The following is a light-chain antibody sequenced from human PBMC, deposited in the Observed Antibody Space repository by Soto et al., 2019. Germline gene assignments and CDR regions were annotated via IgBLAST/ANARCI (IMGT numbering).Light chain of an antibody. CDR2: GAS. CDR1: QSVNIY. Sequence: EILMTQSPATLSVSPGERATLSCRASQSVNIYLAWYQQKPGQAPRLLIFGASSRATGIPARFSGSGSGTDFTLTISSLEPEDFAVYYCQQRSDWPPITFGQGTRLEIK. CDR3: QQRSDWPPIT. V-gene: IGKV3-11*01. J-gene: IGKJ5*01.